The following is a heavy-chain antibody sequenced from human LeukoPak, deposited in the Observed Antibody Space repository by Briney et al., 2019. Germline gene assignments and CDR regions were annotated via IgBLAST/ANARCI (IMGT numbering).Heavy chain of an antibody. J-gene: IGHJ1*01. D-gene: IGHD4-23*01. CDR3: ARDGNSVSEYFQH. Sequence: GASVKASCKASGGTFSSYAISWVRQAPGQGLEWMGEIIPIFGTANYAQKFQGRVTITADESTSTAYMELSSLRSEDTAVYYCARDGNSVSEYFQHWGQGTLVTVSS. CDR2: IIPIFGTA. CDR1: GGTFSSYA. V-gene: IGHV1-69*01.